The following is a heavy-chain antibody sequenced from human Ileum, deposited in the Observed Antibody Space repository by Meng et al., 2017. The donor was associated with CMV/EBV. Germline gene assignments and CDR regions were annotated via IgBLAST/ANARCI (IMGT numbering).Heavy chain of an antibody. V-gene: IGHV3-43D*03. Sequence: GESLKISCAASGFTFNDYAMHWVRQAPGKGLEWVSVISWGGSNSYYADSVKGRFTISRDNAKNSLYLQMKSLRDEDTAVYYCARSPGLVCGGDCYYAYYFDYWGQGTLVTGYS. CDR2: ISWGGSNS. J-gene: IGHJ4*02. CDR3: ARSPGLVCGGDCYYAYYFDY. CDR1: GFTFNDYA. D-gene: IGHD2-21*01.